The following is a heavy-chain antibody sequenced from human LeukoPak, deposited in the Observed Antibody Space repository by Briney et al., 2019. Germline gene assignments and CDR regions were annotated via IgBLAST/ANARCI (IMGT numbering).Heavy chain of an antibody. CDR2: IYYSGST. J-gene: IGHJ6*03. D-gene: IGHD1/OR15-1a*01. Sequence: NPSETLSLTCTVSGGPISSSSYYWGRIRQPPGKGLVWIGSIYYSGSTYYNPSLKSRVTISVDTSKNQFSLKLSSVTAADTAVYYSFAQTTYSYYMVVWGKGTTVTVSS. CDR3: FAQTTYSYYMVV. V-gene: IGHV4-39*01. CDR1: GGPISSSSYY.